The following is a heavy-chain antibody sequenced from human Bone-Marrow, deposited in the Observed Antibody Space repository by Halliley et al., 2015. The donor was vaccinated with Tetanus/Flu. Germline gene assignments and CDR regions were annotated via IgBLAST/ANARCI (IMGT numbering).Heavy chain of an antibody. Sequence: GREGGAVKYSHGSNKYYADAVKGRFTIPRDNSNNTLYLQMNSLGPEDTAVYYCASDEWLGPPWGQGTLVTVSS. CDR2: KYSHGSNK. D-gene: IGHD6-19*01. CDR3: ASDEWLGPP. J-gene: IGHJ5*02. V-gene: IGHV3-33*01.